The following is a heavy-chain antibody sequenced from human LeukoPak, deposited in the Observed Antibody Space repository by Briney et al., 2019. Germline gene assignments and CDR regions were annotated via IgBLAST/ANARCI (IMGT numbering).Heavy chain of an antibody. V-gene: IGHV3-23*01. J-gene: IGHJ4*02. D-gene: IGHD6-13*01. Sequence: PGGSLRLSCAASGFTFSNYAMSWVRQAPGMGLEWVSGISASGGSTYYADSVKGRSAISRDNSKSTLYLQMNTLRAEDTAVYYCAKRIAAVGPYFDYWGQGTLVTVSS. CDR2: ISASGGST. CDR3: AKRIAAVGPYFDY. CDR1: GFTFSNYA.